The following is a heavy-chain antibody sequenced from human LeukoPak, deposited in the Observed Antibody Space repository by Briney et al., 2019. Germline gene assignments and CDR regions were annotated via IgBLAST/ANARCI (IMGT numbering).Heavy chain of an antibody. CDR2: IYIGVST. D-gene: IGHD6-13*01. CDR3: ARSVSSSWIYYFDY. V-gene: IGHV3-53*01. Sequence: GGSLRLSCAASGFTVSSNYISAGRQAPGKGLGCVSVIYIGVSTYYADSVKGRFTISRDNSKNTLYLQMLSLRADDKAVYYCARSVSSSWIYYFDYWGQGTLVTVSS. CDR1: GFTVSSNY. J-gene: IGHJ4*02.